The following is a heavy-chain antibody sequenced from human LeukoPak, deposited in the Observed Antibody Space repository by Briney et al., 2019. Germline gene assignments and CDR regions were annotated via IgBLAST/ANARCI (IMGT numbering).Heavy chain of an antibody. Sequence: IIPIFGTANYAQKFQGRVTITADESTSTAYMELSSLRSEDTAVYYCARTPGGDTAMVYFDYWGQGTLVTVSS. V-gene: IGHV1-69*01. CDR3: ARTPGGDTAMVYFDY. CDR2: IIPIFGTA. D-gene: IGHD5-18*01. J-gene: IGHJ4*02.